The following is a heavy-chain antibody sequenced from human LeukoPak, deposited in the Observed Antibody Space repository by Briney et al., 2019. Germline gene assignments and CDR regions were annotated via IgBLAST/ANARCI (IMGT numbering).Heavy chain of an antibody. J-gene: IGHJ5*02. CDR2: IIPIFGTA. CDR1: GYTFTRYG. D-gene: IGHD6-6*01. V-gene: IGHV1-69*13. Sequence: VASVKVSCKASGYTFTRYGISWVRQAPGQGLEWMGGIIPIFGTANYAQKFQGRVTITADESTSTAYMELSSLRSEDTAVYYCARVGDSSSSGWFDPWGQGTLVTVSS. CDR3: ARVGDSSSSGWFDP.